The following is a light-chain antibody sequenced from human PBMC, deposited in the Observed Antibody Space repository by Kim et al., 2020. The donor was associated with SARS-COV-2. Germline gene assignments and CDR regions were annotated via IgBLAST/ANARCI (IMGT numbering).Light chain of an antibody. CDR1: QSVSSY. CDR2: DAS. J-gene: IGKJ1*01. V-gene: IGKV3-11*01. Sequence: SPGERATLSCRASQSVSSYLAGYQQNPGQAPRLLIYDASNRATGIPARFSGSGSGTDFTLTISSLEPEDFAVYYCQQRSNWPPWTFGQGTKVDIK. CDR3: QQRSNWPPWT.